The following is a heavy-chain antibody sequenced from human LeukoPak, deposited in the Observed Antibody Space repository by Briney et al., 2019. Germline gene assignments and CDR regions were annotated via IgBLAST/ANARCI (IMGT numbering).Heavy chain of an antibody. D-gene: IGHD6-6*01. CDR2: ISGSGDNT. CDR1: GFTFSRYA. J-gene: IGHJ5*02. Sequence: GGSLRLSCAASGFTFSRYAMSWIRQAPGKGLEWVSAISGSGDNTYYTDSVKGRFTISRDNSKNTLYLQMNSLRAEDTAVYYCAKDYGSSSTNWFDPWGQGTLVTVSS. CDR3: AKDYGSSSTNWFDP. V-gene: IGHV3-23*01.